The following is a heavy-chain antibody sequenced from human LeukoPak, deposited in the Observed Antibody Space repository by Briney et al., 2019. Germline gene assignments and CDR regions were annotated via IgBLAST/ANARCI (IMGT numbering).Heavy chain of an antibody. Sequence: PSETLSLTCTVSGGSISSYYWSWIRQPPGKGLERIGYIYYGGSTNYNPSLKSRVTISVDTSKNQFSLKLSSVTAADTAVYYCARGSLERITRYYYYGMDVWGQGTTVTVSS. J-gene: IGHJ6*02. CDR2: IYYGGST. V-gene: IGHV4-59*01. D-gene: IGHD2/OR15-2a*01. CDR3: ARGSLERITRYYYYGMDV. CDR1: GGSISSYY.